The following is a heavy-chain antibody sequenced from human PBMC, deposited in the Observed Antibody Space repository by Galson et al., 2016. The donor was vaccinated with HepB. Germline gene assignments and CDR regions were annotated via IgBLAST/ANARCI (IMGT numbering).Heavy chain of an antibody. CDR3: AKGPQLTSSSWSSYNWFDP. CDR2: ISGRGNFT. J-gene: IGHJ5*02. D-gene: IGHD6-13*01. V-gene: IGHV3-23*01. CDR1: GFTFSDFA. Sequence: SLRLSCAASGFTFSDFAMHWVRQAPGKGLEWVSGISGRGNFTYYSDSGKGRFTISRDNSKEMVFLQMNSLRVEDTGVYYCAKGPQLTSSSWSSYNWFDPWGQGTLVSVSS.